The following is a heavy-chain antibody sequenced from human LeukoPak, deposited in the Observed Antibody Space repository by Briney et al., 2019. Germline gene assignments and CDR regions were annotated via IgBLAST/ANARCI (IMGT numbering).Heavy chain of an antibody. Sequence: SQTLPLTCTVSGGSISSGSYYWSWIRQPAGKGLEWIGRIYTSWSTNYNPSLKSRVSISIDTSKNQFSLKLSSVTAADTAVYYCARGVGSSSRVRYSYMDVWGKGTTVTVSS. D-gene: IGHD2-2*01. V-gene: IGHV4-61*02. J-gene: IGHJ6*03. CDR3: ARGVGSSSRVRYSYMDV. CDR1: GGSISSGSYY. CDR2: IYTSWST.